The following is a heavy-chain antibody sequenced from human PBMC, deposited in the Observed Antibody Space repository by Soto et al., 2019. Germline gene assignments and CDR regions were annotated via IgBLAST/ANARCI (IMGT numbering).Heavy chain of an antibody. CDR2: IYWNDDN. D-gene: IGHD6-19*01. CDR1: GFSLSSNAVG. J-gene: IGHJ4*02. Sequence: QITLKESGPTLLKPTQTLTLTCTFSGFSLSSNAVGVNWIRQPPGKALEWLALIYWNDDNHYSPSLRSRLTTTKDTSKNQVVLTMTNVDPVDTATYCCAHGSGWLSDYWGQGTLVTVSS. V-gene: IGHV2-5*01. CDR3: AHGSGWLSDY.